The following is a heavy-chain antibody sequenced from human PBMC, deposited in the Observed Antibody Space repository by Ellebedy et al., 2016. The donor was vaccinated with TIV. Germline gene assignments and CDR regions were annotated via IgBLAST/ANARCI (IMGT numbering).Heavy chain of an antibody. Sequence: GESLKISCAASGFTFSGDYMSWFRQAPGRGPEWVSYVSYSGDLMYYADSVKGRFTTSRDNAENSLYLQMNSLRAEDTAVYYCARLGLIAAAGASDYWGQGTLVIVSS. CDR1: GFTFSGDY. D-gene: IGHD6-13*01. CDR3: ARLGLIAAAGASDY. V-gene: IGHV3-11*01. CDR2: VSYSGDLM. J-gene: IGHJ4*02.